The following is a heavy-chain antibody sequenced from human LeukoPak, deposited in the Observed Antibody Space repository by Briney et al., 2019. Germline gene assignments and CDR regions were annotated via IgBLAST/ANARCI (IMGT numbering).Heavy chain of an antibody. CDR2: IKQDGSEK. Sequence: PGGSLRLSCAASGFTFSSYWMSWFRQAPGKGLEWVANIKQDGSEKYYVDSVKGRFTISRDNAKNSLYLQMNSLRAEDTAVYYCARDLGYYDFWSGYYRGPYYFDYWGQGTLVTVSS. J-gene: IGHJ4*02. D-gene: IGHD3-3*01. CDR1: GFTFSSYW. CDR3: ARDLGYYDFWSGYYRGPYYFDY. V-gene: IGHV3-7*01.